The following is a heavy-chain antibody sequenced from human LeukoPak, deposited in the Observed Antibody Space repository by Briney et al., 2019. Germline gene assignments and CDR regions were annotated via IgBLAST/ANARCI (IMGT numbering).Heavy chain of an antibody. CDR3: ARDLLVPAATHPVFDY. V-gene: IGHV7-4-1*02. D-gene: IGHD2-2*01. Sequence: ASVKVSCKASGYTFTSYAMNWVRQAPGQGLEWMGWINTNTGNPTYAQGFTGRFVFSLDTSVSTAYLQISSLKAEDTAVYYCARDLLVPAATHPVFDYWGQGTLVTVSS. J-gene: IGHJ4*02. CDR2: INTNTGNP. CDR1: GYTFTSYA.